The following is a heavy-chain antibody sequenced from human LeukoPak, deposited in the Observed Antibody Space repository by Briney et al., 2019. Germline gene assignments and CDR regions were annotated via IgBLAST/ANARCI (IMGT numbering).Heavy chain of an antibody. Sequence: GGSLRLSCAASGFTFSSYAMSWVRQAPGKGLEWVSAISGSGGSTYYADSVKGRFTISRDNSKNTLYLQMNSLRVEDTALYYCAKIPTYYYDSSEGSDIWGQGTMVTVSS. CDR3: AKIPTYYYDSSEGSDI. CDR1: GFTFSSYA. J-gene: IGHJ3*02. CDR2: ISGSGGST. V-gene: IGHV3-23*01. D-gene: IGHD3-22*01.